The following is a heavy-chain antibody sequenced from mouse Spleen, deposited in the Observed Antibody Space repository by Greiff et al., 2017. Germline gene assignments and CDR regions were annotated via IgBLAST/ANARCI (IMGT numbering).Heavy chain of an antibody. CDR1: GYTFSNYW. CDR2: IYPSSGST. CDR3: ARGGYDDYAMDY. Sequence: QVQLQQPGAEIVKPGASVKMSCKASGYTFSNYWITWVKQRPGQGLEWIGDIYPSSGSTNCNEKFKSKATLTVDTSSSTAYMQLSSLTSEDSAVYYCARGGYDDYAMDYWGQGTSVTVSS. V-gene: IGHV1-55*01. J-gene: IGHJ4*01. D-gene: IGHD2-2*01.